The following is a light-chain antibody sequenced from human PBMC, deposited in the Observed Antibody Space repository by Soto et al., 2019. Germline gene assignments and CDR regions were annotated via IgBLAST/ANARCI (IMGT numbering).Light chain of an antibody. CDR1: NIGSKR. CDR3: QVWDSSSDHRV. V-gene: IGLV3-21*02. J-gene: IGLJ3*02. Sequence: SYELTQPPSVSVAPGQTARITCGGNNIGSKRVHWYQQKPGQAPVLVVHDDSDRPSGIPERLSGSNSGNTATLSISRVEAGDEADYYSQVWDSSSDHRVFGGGTPLPVL. CDR2: DDS.